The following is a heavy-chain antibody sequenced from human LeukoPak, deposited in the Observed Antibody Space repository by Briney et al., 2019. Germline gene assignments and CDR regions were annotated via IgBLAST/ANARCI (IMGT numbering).Heavy chain of an antibody. CDR1: GGSISSGNYY. D-gene: IGHD3-22*01. CDR2: IYTSGST. J-gene: IGHJ5*02. V-gene: IGHV4-61*02. Sequence: SQTLSLTCTVSGGSISSGNYYWSWIRQPAGKGLEWIGRIYTSGSTNYNPSLKSRVTISIDTSKNQFSLKLSSVTAADTALYYCARSDYLLSCDYCGFDPWGQGTLVTVSS. CDR3: ARSDYLLSCDYCGFDP.